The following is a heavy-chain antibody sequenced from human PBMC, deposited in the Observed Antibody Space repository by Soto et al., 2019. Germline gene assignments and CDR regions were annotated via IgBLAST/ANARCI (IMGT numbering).Heavy chain of an antibody. V-gene: IGHV3-30*04. D-gene: IGHD3-10*01. CDR2: ISHDGRSK. Sequence: GGSLRLSCAASEFTFSNHDIHWVRQAPGKGLEWVGVISHDGRSKYYADSVKGRFMFSRDSSKNTLYLQMNSLRGEDTAVYYCARGSVYFDYWXQGXLVTVS. J-gene: IGHJ4*01. CDR3: ARGSVYFDY. CDR1: EFTFSNHD.